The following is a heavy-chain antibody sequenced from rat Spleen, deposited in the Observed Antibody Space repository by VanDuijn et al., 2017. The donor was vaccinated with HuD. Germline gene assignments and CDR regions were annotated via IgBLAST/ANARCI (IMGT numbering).Heavy chain of an antibody. Sequence: EVQLVESGGGLVQPGRSLKLSCAAPGFTLSYYGMAWVRQAPKKGLEWVATILYDGSATYYRDSVKGRFTLSRDNAKSTLFLQMGSLRSEDTATYYVVNTYYGYWFGYWGQGTLVTVSS. CDR3: VNTYYGYWFGY. D-gene: IGHD1-9*01. J-gene: IGHJ3*01. V-gene: IGHV5-29*01. CDR1: GFTLSYYG. CDR2: ILYDGSAT.